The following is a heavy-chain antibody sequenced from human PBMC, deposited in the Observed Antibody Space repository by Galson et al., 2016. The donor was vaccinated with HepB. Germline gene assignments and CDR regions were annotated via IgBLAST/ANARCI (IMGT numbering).Heavy chain of an antibody. J-gene: IGHJ5*02. CDR3: VNDPKRDCWSGYNWFEP. V-gene: IGHV3-9*01. CDR2: ISWNSGRK. Sequence: SLRLSCAASGFTFDDYAMHWVRQAPGKGLEWVSGISWNSGRKGYADSVKGRFTISRDNARNSLYMQMNSLRTEDTALYYCVNDPKRDCWSGYNWFEPWGHGTVVTGAS. D-gene: IGHD3-3*01. CDR1: GFTFDDYA.